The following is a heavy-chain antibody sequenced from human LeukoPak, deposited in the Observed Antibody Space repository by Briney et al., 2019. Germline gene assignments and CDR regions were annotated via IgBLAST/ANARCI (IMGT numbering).Heavy chain of an antibody. J-gene: IGHJ4*02. Sequence: PSETLSLTCTASGGSISSGGYYWSWIRQHPGKGLEWIGYIYYSGSTYYNPSLKSRVTISVDTSKNQFSLKLSSLTAADTAVYYCARHGTMVRGSFDYWGQGTLVTVSS. CDR2: IYYSGST. CDR1: GGSISSGGYY. V-gene: IGHV4-31*03. D-gene: IGHD3-10*01. CDR3: ARHGTMVRGSFDY.